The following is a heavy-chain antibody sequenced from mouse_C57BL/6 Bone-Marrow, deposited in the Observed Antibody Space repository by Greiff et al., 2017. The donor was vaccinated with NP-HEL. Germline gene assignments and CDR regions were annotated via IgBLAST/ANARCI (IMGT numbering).Heavy chain of an antibody. CDR2: IYPGSGST. Sequence: VQLQQPGAELVKPGASVQMSCKASGYTFTSYWITWVKPRPGQGLEWIGDIYPGSGSTNYNEKFKSKATLTVDTASSTAYMQLSSLTSEDSAVYYCARAYITTEGYWGQGTTLTVSS. CDR1: GYTFTSYW. CDR3: ARAYITTEGY. V-gene: IGHV1-55*01. J-gene: IGHJ2*01. D-gene: IGHD1-1*01.